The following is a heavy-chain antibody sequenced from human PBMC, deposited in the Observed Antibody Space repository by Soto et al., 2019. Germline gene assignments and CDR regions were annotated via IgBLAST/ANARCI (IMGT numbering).Heavy chain of an antibody. CDR1: GFTFSSYA. Sequence: EVQLLESGGGLVQPGGSLRLSCAASGFTFSSYAMSWVRQAAGKGLEWVSAISGSGGSTYYADSVKGRFTISRDNSKNTLYLQMNSLRAEDTAVYYCAKCKALVIAVAPVDYWGQGTLVTVSS. V-gene: IGHV3-23*01. CDR3: AKCKALVIAVAPVDY. D-gene: IGHD6-19*01. CDR2: ISGSGGST. J-gene: IGHJ4*02.